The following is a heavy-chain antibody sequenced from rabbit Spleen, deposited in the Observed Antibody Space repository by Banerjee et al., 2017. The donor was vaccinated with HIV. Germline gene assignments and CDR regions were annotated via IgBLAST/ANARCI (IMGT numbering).Heavy chain of an antibody. D-gene: IGHD4-1*01. J-gene: IGHJ4*01. Sequence: QEQLVESGGGLVQPEGSLALTCKASGFDFSSNVMCWVRQAPGKGLEWIACIWGGSSGRTYYASWAKSRFTISKTSSTTVTLQMPSLTAADTATYFCARDLATVIGWNFALWGPGTLVTVS. CDR1: GFDFSSNV. CDR3: ARDLATVIGWNFAL. V-gene: IGHV1S45*01. CDR2: IWGGSSGRT.